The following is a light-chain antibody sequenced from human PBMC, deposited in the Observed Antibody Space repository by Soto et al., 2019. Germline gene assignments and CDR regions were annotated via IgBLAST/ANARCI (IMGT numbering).Light chain of an antibody. J-gene: IGKJ1*01. CDR2: GAS. V-gene: IGKV3-20*01. CDR1: QSVSSNY. CDR3: QQYASSPPWT. Sequence: EIVLTQSPGTLSLSPGERATLSCRASQSVSSNYLAWYQLKPGQAPRLLIYGASSRATGIPDRFSGSGPGTAFPPTISRLEPEDFAVYYSQQYASSPPWTFGQGTKVQIK.